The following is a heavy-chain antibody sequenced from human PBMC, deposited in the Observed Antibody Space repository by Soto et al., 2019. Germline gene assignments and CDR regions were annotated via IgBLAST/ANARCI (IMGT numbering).Heavy chain of an antibody. Sequence: SETLSLTCNVSGGSVRSGDFYWGWIRQPPGKGLESIGYIYYTGSTYYNPSLKRRVTISVDTSKNQFSLKLSSVTAADTAVYYCARLSYSSSWLFDYWGQGTLVTVSS. J-gene: IGHJ4*02. CDR1: GGSVRSGDFY. CDR2: IYYTGST. CDR3: ARLSYSSSWLFDY. V-gene: IGHV4-39*01. D-gene: IGHD6-13*01.